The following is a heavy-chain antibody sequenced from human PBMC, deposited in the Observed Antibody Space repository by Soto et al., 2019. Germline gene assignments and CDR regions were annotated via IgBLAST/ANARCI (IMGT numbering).Heavy chain of an antibody. CDR2: IKSDGSGT. D-gene: IGHD6-13*01. V-gene: IGHV3-74*03. Sequence: LRLSCAASGFTFSGYWMHWVRQAPGKGLEWVSRIKSDGSGTTYADSVKGRFSISRDNSKNTLYLQMNSLRAEDTAVYYCAKDRSSSWYPLGYYYYGMDVWGQGTTVTVSS. J-gene: IGHJ6*02. CDR1: GFTFSGYW. CDR3: AKDRSSSWYPLGYYYYGMDV.